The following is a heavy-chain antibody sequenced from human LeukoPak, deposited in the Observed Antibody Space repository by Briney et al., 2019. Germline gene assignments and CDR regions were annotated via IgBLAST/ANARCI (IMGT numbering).Heavy chain of an antibody. CDR3: ASLPQPKYYYDSSGYEAFDI. J-gene: IGHJ3*02. CDR2: IYYSGST. D-gene: IGHD3-22*01. CDR1: GGSISSSSYY. Sequence: SETLSLTCTVSGGSISSSSYYWGWIRQPPGKGLEWIGSIYYSGSTYYNPSLKSRVTISVDTSKNQFSLKLSSVTAADTAVYYCASLPQPKYYYDSSGYEAFDIWGQGTMVTVSS. V-gene: IGHV4-39*07.